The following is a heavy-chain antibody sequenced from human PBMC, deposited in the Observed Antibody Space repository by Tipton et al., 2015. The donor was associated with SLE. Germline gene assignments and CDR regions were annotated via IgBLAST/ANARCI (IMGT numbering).Heavy chain of an antibody. Sequence: GSLRLSCAASGFTFSSYSMNWVRQAPGKGLEWVSSISSSSSYIYYADSVKGRFTISRDNAKNSLYLQMNSLRAADTAVYYCASLEQQLYYFDYWGQGTLVTVSS. V-gene: IGHV3-21*04. CDR3: ASLEQQLYYFDY. D-gene: IGHD6-13*01. CDR2: ISSSSSYI. J-gene: IGHJ4*02. CDR1: GFTFSSYS.